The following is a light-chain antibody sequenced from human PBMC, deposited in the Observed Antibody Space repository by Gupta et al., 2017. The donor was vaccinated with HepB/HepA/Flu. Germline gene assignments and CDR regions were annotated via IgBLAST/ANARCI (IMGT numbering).Light chain of an antibody. CDR2: KAS. CDR3: QQGINYPRT. J-gene: IGKJ1*01. CDR1: QSINNW. V-gene: IGKV1-5*03. Sequence: DIQMTQSPSTLSASVGDRVTITCRASQSINNWLAWYQQKPGKAPNLLIYKASSLESGVPSRFSGSGSGTEFTLTISSLQPDDFATYYCQQGINYPRTFGQGTKVEIK.